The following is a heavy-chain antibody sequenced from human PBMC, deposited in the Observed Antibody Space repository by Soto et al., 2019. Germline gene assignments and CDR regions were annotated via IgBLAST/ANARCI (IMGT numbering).Heavy chain of an antibody. Sequence: SETLSLTCAVYGGSFSGYYWSWIRQPPGKGLEWIGEINHSGSTNYNPSLKSRVTISVDTSKNQLSLKLSSVTAGDTAVYYCASRGYYDSSGYYGYFDYWGEGTLLT. CDR2: INHSGST. V-gene: IGHV4-34*01. J-gene: IGHJ4*02. CDR1: GGSFSGYY. D-gene: IGHD3-22*01. CDR3: ASRGYYDSSGYYGYFDY.